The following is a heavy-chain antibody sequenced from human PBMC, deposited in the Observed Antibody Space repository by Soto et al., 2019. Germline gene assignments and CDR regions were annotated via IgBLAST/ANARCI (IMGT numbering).Heavy chain of an antibody. CDR1: VGSISSYY. CDR2: IYYSGST. Sequence: SETLSLTCTVSVGSISSYYWSWIRQPPGKGLEWIGYIYYSGSTNYNPSLKSRVTISVDTSKNQFSLKLSSVTAADTAVYYCARGYYYGPGYYYYMDVWGKGTTVTVSS. V-gene: IGHV4-59*08. CDR3: ARGYYYGPGYYYYMDV. J-gene: IGHJ6*03. D-gene: IGHD3-10*01.